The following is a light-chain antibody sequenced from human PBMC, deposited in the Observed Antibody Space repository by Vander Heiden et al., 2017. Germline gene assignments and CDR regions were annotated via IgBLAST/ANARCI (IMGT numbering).Light chain of an antibody. CDR2: DVS. J-gene: IGKJ1*01. CDR1: QSISQW. Sequence: DTQMTQSPSTLSASVGDRVTITCRACQSISQWLAWYQQKPGRAPKLLIYDVSSLESGVPSRFSGSGSGTEFTLTISSLQPDDFATYYCQQYNSYSRTFGQGTKVEIK. V-gene: IGKV1-5*01. CDR3: QQYNSYSRT.